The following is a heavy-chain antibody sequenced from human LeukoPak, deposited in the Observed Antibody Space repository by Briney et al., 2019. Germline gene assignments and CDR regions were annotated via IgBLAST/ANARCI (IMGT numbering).Heavy chain of an antibody. J-gene: IGHJ5*01. CDR3: ASNGYSSNWYDY. D-gene: IGHD6-13*01. V-gene: IGHV3-66*01. CDR2: IYSGGST. CDR1: GFSFSNYD. Sequence: GGSLRLSCAASGFSFSNYDMHWVRQAPGKGLKWVSVIYSGGSTYYADSVKGRFAISRDNSKNTVYLQMNSLRAEDTAVYYCASNGYSSNWYDYWGQGTLVTVSS.